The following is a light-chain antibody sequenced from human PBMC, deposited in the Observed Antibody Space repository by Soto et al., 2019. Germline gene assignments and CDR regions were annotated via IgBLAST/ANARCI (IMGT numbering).Light chain of an antibody. CDR2: GAS. CDR1: QDINDY. J-gene: IGKJ4*02. V-gene: IGKV1-16*02. CDR3: QQYNSYPLT. Sequence: DIQMTQSPSSLSASVGDRVTITCRASQDINDYLAWFQQRPGKAPKSLIYGASTLQSGVPSKFSGSGSGTDFTLNISSRQPEDFATYYCQQYNSYPLTVGGGTKVEIK.